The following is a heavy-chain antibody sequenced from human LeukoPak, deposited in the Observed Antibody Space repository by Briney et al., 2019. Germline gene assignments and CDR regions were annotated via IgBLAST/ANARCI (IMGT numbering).Heavy chain of an antibody. D-gene: IGHD4-17*01. CDR1: GFTFSSYA. CDR2: ICGSGGST. Sequence: GGSLRLSCAASGFTFSSYAMSWVRQAPGKGLEWGSVICGSGGSTDYADSVKGRFTISRDNSKNTLYVQMNSLGAEDTAVYYCAKDYDDYGDYALDYWGQGTLVTVSS. CDR3: AKDYDDYGDYALDY. J-gene: IGHJ4*02. V-gene: IGHV3-23*01.